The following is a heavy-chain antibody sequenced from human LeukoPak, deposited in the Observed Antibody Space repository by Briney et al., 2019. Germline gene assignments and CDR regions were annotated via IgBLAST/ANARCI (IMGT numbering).Heavy chain of an antibody. CDR1: GSTFSNAW. CDR3: THYYGSGLFDY. D-gene: IGHD3-10*01. Sequence: PGGSLRLSCAASGSTFSNAWMSWVRQAPGKGLEWVGRIKSKTDGGTIDYAAPVKGRFTISRDESRNTLYLQMNSLKTEDTAVYYCTHYYGSGLFDYWGQGTLVTVSS. V-gene: IGHV3-15*01. CDR2: IKSKTDGGTI. J-gene: IGHJ4*02.